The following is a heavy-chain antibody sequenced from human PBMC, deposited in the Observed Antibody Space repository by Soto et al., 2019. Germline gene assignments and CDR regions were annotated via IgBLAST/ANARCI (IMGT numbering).Heavy chain of an antibody. Sequence: EVRLVASGGCLVKPGGSMRLSFVTSGFIFTTNSMNWVRQVPEKGLQWLSSISSSGTFKSYGDSVKGRFTISRDNAKNSLFLEMNNLRGEDTGLYYCARDPPHGGTSSCDADSWGLGTLVTVSS. CDR3: ARDPPHGGTSSCDADS. V-gene: IGHV3-21*01. D-gene: IGHD2-15*01. CDR1: GFIFTTNS. J-gene: IGHJ4*02. CDR2: ISSSGTFK.